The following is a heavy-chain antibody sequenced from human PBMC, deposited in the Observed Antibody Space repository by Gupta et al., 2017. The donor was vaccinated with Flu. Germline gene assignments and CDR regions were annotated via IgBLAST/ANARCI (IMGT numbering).Heavy chain of an antibody. V-gene: IGHV3-74*03. CDR1: NFNLHDFA. CDR2: CDRDGTVT. D-gene: IGHD2-15*01. CDR3: AREAKCVEWCKHFDG. Sequence: EVQLVESGGGSFQPGESLRLSCSASNFNLHDFAIHWVRKVPGKGLEWVSRCDRDGTVTYADSVKGRFAVTRDTAKGAVYLQVNSLKIEDSALFFCAREAKCVEWCKHFDGWGQGALVTVSS. J-gene: IGHJ4*02.